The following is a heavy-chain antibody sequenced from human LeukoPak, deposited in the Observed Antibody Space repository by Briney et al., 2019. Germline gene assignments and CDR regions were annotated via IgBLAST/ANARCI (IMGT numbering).Heavy chain of an antibody. V-gene: IGHV3-21*04. Sequence: GGSLRLSCAASGFTFSSFSMNWVRQAPGKGLEWISYITSSSSSTYYADSVKGRFTISRDNAKNSLYLQMNSLRAEDTAVYYCARDGTGCGGDCYSDYWGQGTLVTVSS. J-gene: IGHJ4*02. D-gene: IGHD2-21*02. CDR1: GFTFSSFS. CDR2: ITSSSSST. CDR3: ARDGTGCGGDCYSDY.